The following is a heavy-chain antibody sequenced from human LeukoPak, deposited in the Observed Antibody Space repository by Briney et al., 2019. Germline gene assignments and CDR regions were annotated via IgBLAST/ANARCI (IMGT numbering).Heavy chain of an antibody. J-gene: IGHJ6*03. Sequence: GASVKVSCKASGYTFTSYDINWVRQATGQGLEWMGWMNPNSGNTGYAQKFQGRVTMTRNTSISTAYMELSSLRSEDTAVYYCARGHDYGDYLLYYYYYYYMDVWGKGTTVTFSS. D-gene: IGHD4-17*01. CDR2: MNPNSGNT. CDR3: ARGHDYGDYLLYYYYYYYMDV. CDR1: GYTFTSYD. V-gene: IGHV1-8*01.